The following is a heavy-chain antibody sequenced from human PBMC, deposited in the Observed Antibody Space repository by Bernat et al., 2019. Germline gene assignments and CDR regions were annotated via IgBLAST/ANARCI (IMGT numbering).Heavy chain of an antibody. CDR3: ARYSNAYY. Sequence: EVQLVESGGGLVQPGGSLRLSCAASGFTFSTYSMNWVRQAPGKGLEWISYISSSGDTIYYADSVKGRFTISRDNAKNSLYLQMNSLRDVDTAVYYCARYSNAYYWGQGTLVTVSS. V-gene: IGHV3-48*02. D-gene: IGHD3-22*01. CDR1: GFTFSTYS. CDR2: ISSSGDTI. J-gene: IGHJ4*02.